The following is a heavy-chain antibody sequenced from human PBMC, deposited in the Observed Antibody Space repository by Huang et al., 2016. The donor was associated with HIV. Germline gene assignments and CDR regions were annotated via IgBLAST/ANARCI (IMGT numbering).Heavy chain of an antibody. D-gene: IGHD6-13*01. CDR3: AKDPPYSSSFEDAFDI. CDR1: GFSITIYP. CDR2: ISGSGGTT. J-gene: IGHJ3*02. V-gene: IGHV3-23*01. Sequence: EVQLLESGGGLVQPGGSLRLSCAASGFSITIYPMSWVRQAPGKGLEWVSTISGSGGTTYYPDSVKGRFTISRDNSKNTLYLQMNSLRAEDTALYYCAKDPPYSSSFEDAFDIWGQGTMVTVSS.